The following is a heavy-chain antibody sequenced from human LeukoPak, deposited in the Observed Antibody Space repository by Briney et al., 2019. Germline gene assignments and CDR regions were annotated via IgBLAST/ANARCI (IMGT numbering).Heavy chain of an antibody. CDR2: IYPGSSDA. Sequence: GESLKISCKGSGYSFISQWIGWVRQMPGKGLEWMGVIYPGSSDARYSPSFQGQVTISADRSINTAYLQWSSLRASDTAMYYCARQYDSGSYSYFGYWGQGTLVTVSS. V-gene: IGHV5-51*01. J-gene: IGHJ4*02. CDR3: ARQYDSGSYSYFGY. D-gene: IGHD3-10*01. CDR1: GYSFISQW.